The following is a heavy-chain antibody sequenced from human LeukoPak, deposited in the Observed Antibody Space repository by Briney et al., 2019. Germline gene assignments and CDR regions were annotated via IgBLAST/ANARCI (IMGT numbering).Heavy chain of an antibody. J-gene: IGHJ4*02. Sequence: SETLSLTCTVSGGSISSSSYYRGWIRQPPGKGLEWIGSIYYSGSTYYNPSLKSRVTISVDTSKNQFSLKLSSVTAADTAVYYCARLHYGDYVNYWGQGTLVTVSS. D-gene: IGHD4-17*01. CDR3: ARLHYGDYVNY. CDR2: IYYSGST. V-gene: IGHV4-39*01. CDR1: GGSISSSSYY.